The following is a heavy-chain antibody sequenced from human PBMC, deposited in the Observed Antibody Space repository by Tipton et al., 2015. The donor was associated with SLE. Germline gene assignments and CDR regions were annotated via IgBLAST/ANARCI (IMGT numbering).Heavy chain of an antibody. D-gene: IGHD2-2*01. Sequence: TLSLTCIVSGGSITTRSYYWGWIRQPPGKGLEWIASISYSGATYYNPSLKSRVIISLDTSRNHFSLKLTSVTAADTAVYYCARGCSSSTCEPFYFFGMDVWGQGTLVTVSS. V-gene: IGHV4-39*02. CDR1: GGSITTRSYY. CDR3: ARGCSSSTCEPFYFFGMDV. J-gene: IGHJ1*01. CDR2: ISYSGAT.